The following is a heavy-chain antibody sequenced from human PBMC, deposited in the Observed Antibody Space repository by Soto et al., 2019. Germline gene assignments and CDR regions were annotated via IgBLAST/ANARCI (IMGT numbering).Heavy chain of an antibody. CDR3: AKGARNCGFNCFSSYFDR. D-gene: IGHD2-21*02. CDR2: IAGKGFTT. V-gene: IGHV3-23*01. Sequence: EVQLLESGGGLAQPGGSLRLSCAASRFTIDDYAMSWVRQAPGKGLEWVSGIAGKGFTTFYADSVKGRFTISRDTSSNTLFLLMSGLRAEDTAVYFCAKGARNCGFNCFSSYFDRWGQGALVTVSS. CDR1: RFTIDDYA. J-gene: IGHJ4*02.